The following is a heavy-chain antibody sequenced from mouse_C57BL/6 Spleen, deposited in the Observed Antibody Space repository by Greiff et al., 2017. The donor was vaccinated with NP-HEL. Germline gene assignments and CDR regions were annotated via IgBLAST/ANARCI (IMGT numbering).Heavy chain of an antibody. D-gene: IGHD1-1*01. CDR1: GYTFTSYG. Sequence: QVQLKQSGAELARPGASVKLSCKASGYTFTSYGISWVKQRTGQGLEWIGEIYPRSGNTYYNEKFKGKATLTADKSSSTAYMELRSLTSEDSAVYFCARLGTTVVERDFDYWGQGTTLTVSS. J-gene: IGHJ2*01. CDR2: IYPRSGNT. CDR3: ARLGTTVVERDFDY. V-gene: IGHV1-81*01.